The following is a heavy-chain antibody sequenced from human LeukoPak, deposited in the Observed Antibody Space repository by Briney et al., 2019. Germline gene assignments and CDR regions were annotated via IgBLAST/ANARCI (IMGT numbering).Heavy chain of an antibody. CDR3: ASGYSGYVGYFDY. CDR1: GFTFSGYG. J-gene: IGHJ4*02. CDR2: ISSSGSTI. D-gene: IGHD5-12*01. Sequence: GRSLRLSCAASGFTFSGYGMHWARQAPGKGLEWVSYISSSGSTIYYADSVKGRFTISRDNAKNSLYLQMNSLRAEDTAVYYCASGYSGYVGYFDYWGQGTLVTVSS. V-gene: IGHV3-48*04.